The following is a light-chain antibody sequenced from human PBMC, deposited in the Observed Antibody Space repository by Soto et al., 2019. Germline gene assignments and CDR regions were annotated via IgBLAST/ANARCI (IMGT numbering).Light chain of an antibody. CDR2: AAS. Sequence: DIQMTQSPSSVSASVGDRVTITCRASQGISSWVAWYQQKPGKAPNLLNYAASSLQSGVPSRFSGSGSGTEFTLPISSLQPEDFATYYCQQAATFPLTFGGGTKVEIK. CDR1: QGISSW. V-gene: IGKV1-12*01. CDR3: QQAATFPLT. J-gene: IGKJ4*01.